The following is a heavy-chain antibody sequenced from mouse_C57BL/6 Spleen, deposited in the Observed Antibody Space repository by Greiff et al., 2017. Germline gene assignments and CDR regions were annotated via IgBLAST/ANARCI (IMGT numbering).Heavy chain of an antibody. V-gene: IGHV1-74*01. J-gene: IGHJ1*03. D-gene: IGHD1-1*01. CDR2: LRPSDSDT. Sequence: QVQLQQPGAELVKPGASVKVSCKASGYTFTSYWMHWVKQRPGQGLEWIGGLRPSDSDTNYNQKFKSKANLNVDKSSSTAYMQLSSLTSETSAVYYFAIYGSRPWYFAVWGTGTTVTGSS. CDR1: GYTFTSYW. CDR3: AIYGSRPWYFAV.